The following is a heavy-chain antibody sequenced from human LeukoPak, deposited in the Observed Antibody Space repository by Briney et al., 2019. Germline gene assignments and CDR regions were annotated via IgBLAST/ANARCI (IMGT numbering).Heavy chain of an antibody. CDR1: GFTFSNAW. CDR3: ARGDWDIVVAIDY. Sequence: GSLRLSCAASGFTFSNAWMSWVRQPPGKGLEWIGEINHSGSTNYNPSLKSRVTISVDTSKNQFSLKLSSVTAADTAVYYCARGDWDIVVAIDYWGQGTLVTVSS. D-gene: IGHD2-15*01. J-gene: IGHJ4*02. CDR2: INHSGST. V-gene: IGHV4-34*01.